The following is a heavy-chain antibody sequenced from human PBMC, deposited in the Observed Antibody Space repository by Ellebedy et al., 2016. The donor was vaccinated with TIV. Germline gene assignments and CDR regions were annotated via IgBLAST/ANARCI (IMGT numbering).Heavy chain of an antibody. V-gene: IGHV3-9*01. CDR3: ARAQPRDTEPFDY. CDR2: ISWNSGSI. Sequence: SLKISXAASGFTFDDYAMHWVRQAPGKGLEWVSGISWNSGSIGYADSVKGRFTISRDNAKNSLYLQMNSLRAEDTAVYYCARAQPRDTEPFDYWGQGTLVTVSS. D-gene: IGHD5-18*01. J-gene: IGHJ4*02. CDR1: GFTFDDYA.